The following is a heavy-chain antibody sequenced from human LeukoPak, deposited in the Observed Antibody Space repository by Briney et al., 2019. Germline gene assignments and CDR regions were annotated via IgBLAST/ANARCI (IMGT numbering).Heavy chain of an antibody. CDR2: IYSGGST. Sequence: HPGGSLRLSCAASGLTVSHNYMSWVRQAPGKGLEWVSVIYSGGSTYYADSVKGRFTISRDNSKNTLYLQMNSLRAEDTAVYYCARDLPLRWFDPWGQGTLVTVSS. V-gene: IGHV3-53*01. CDR1: GLTVSHNY. J-gene: IGHJ5*02. CDR3: ARDLPLRWFDP. D-gene: IGHD4-17*01.